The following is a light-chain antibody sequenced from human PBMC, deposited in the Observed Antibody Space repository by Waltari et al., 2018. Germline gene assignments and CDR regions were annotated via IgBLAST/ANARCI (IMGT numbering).Light chain of an antibody. CDR1: SSDVGSSTL. CDR3: CSYAGGSAWV. J-gene: IGLJ3*02. CDR2: EVS. V-gene: IGLV2-23*02. Sequence: QSALTQPASVSGSPGQSITISCTGTSSDVGSSTLVSWYQQHPGKAPKLMIYEVSKRPSGVSNRFSGSKSGNTASLTISGLQAEDEADYYCCSYAGGSAWVFGGGTKLTVL.